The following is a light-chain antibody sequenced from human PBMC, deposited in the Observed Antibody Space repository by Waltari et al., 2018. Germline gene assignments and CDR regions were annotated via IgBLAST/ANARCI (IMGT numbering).Light chain of an antibody. CDR1: SSDIGGSNS. J-gene: IGLJ2*01. CDR3: NSYTSSSTLIL. CDR2: DFS. Sequence: QSALTQPASVSGSPGQSITISCTGTSSDIGGSNSVSWYPQHPGKAPKLMIYDFSHRPSGVSNRFSGSKYGNTASLTISGLQAEDEADYYCNSYTSSSTLILFGGGTKLTVL. V-gene: IGLV2-14*03.